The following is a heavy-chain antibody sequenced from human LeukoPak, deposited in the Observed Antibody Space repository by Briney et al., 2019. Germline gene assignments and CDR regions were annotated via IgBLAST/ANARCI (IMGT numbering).Heavy chain of an antibody. J-gene: IGHJ3*01. CDR2: ISGSSSTI. Sequence: GGSLRLSCAASEFSFSSSNMNWVRQAPGKGLEWISYISGSSSTIFYADSVKGRFIISRDNAKKSMYLQVNSLRADDTAVYYCAREVSGWRGGAFDLWGQGTMVTVSS. D-gene: IGHD6-19*01. CDR3: AREVSGWRGGAFDL. CDR1: EFSFSSSN. V-gene: IGHV3-48*04.